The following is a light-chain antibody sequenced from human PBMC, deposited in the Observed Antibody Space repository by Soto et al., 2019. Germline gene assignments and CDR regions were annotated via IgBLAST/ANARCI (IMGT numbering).Light chain of an antibody. V-gene: IGKV3-15*01. CDR1: QSVASN. J-gene: IGKJ5*01. CDR2: GAS. CDR3: QHYNNWPIT. Sequence: EIVMTQSPATLSLSPGESVTLSCRASQSVASNLAWYQQRPGQAPSLLIFGASTRAPGIPGRFSGSGSGTDFTLTISSLKSEDCAVYHCQHYNNWPITFGQGTRLEIK.